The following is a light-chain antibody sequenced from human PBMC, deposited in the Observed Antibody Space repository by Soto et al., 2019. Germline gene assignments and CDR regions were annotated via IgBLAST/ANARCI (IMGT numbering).Light chain of an antibody. J-gene: IGLJ3*02. V-gene: IGLV4-60*02. CDR1: SGHSSYI. CDR2: LEGSGSY. Sequence: QTVVTQSSSASASLGSSVKLTCTLSSGHSSYIIAWHQQQPGKAPRYLIKLEGSGSYNTGSGVPDRFSGSSSGADRYLTISNLQFEDEADYYCETWDSNTWVFGGGTKLTVL. CDR3: ETWDSNTWV.